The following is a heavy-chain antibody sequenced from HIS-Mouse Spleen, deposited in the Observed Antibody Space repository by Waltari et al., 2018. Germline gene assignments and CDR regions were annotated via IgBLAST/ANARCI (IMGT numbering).Heavy chain of an antibody. Sequence: QVQLVESGGGVVQPGRSLRLSCAASGFTFSSYGMHWVRQAPGRGLGGVAVISYDGSNKYYADSVKGRFTISRDNSKNTLYLQMNSLRAEDTAVYYCAKGGSTTVTAFDIWGQGTMVTVSS. CDR1: GFTFSSYG. D-gene: IGHD4-17*01. CDR3: AKGGSTTVTAFDI. J-gene: IGHJ3*02. CDR2: ISYDGSNK. V-gene: IGHV3-30*18.